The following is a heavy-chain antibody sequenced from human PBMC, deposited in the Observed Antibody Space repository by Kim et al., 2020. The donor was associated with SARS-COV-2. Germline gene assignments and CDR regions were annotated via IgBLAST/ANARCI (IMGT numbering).Heavy chain of an antibody. J-gene: IGHJ4*01. CDR2: IYYSGST. CDR3: ARHGGIAAAGNWDSVY. Sequence: SETLSLTCTVSGGSISSYYWSWIRQPPGKGLEWIGYIYYSGSTNYNPSLKSRVTISVDTSKNQFSLKLSSVTAADTAVYYCARHGGIAAAGNWDSVYWG. V-gene: IGHV4-59*08. D-gene: IGHD6-13*01. CDR1: GGSISSYY.